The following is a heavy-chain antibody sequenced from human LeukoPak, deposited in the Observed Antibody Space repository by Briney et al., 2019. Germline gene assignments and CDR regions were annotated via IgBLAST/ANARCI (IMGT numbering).Heavy chain of an antibody. CDR1: GFTFSSYA. J-gene: IGHJ4*02. CDR2: ISYDGSDI. D-gene: IGHD6-13*01. V-gene: IGHV3-30*18. CDR3: AKRFTYSSTWYYFEY. Sequence: PGRSLGLSCAASGFTFSSYAIHWVRQAPGKGLEWVAVISYDGSDIYYADSVKGRFTISRDNSKNTLYLQLNSLRAEDTAIYYCAKRFTYSSTWYYFEYWGEGTLVTVSS.